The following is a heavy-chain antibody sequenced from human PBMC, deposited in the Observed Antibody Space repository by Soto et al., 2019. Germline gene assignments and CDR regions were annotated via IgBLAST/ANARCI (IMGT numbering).Heavy chain of an antibody. CDR1: GGTFSSYA. CDR3: AREDCSSTSCYTPNYYYYYGMDV. D-gene: IGHD2-2*02. V-gene: IGHV1-69*05. Sequence: RASVKVSCKASGGTFSSYAISWVRQAPGQGLEWMGGIIPIFGTANYAQKLQGRVTMTTDTSTSTAYMELRSLRSDDTAVYYCAREDCSSTSCYTPNYYYYYGMDVWGQGTTVTVSS. J-gene: IGHJ6*02. CDR2: IIPIFGTA.